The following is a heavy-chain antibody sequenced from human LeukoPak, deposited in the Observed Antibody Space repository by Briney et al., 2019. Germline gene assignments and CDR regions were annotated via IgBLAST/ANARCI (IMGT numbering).Heavy chain of an antibody. CDR1: GFTFSNYA. J-gene: IGHJ6*02. CDR3: AKVLDYYYYGMDV. CDR2: TSGSGGST. Sequence: PGASLRLSCAAPGFTFSNYAMNWVRQAPGKGLEWVSATSGSGGSTYYADSVKGRFTISRDNSKNTVYLQMNSLRAEDTAVYYCAKVLDYYYYGMDVWGQGTTVTVSS. V-gene: IGHV3-23*01.